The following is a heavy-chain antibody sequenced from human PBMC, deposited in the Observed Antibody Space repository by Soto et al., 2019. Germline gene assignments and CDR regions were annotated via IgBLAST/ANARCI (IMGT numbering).Heavy chain of an antibody. CDR3: ARSGRDGTTGSDDSFDI. D-gene: IGHD3-10*01. Sequence: EVQLVESGGGLVQPGGSLRLSCAASGFTFSEHFMDWVRQAPGKGLEWVGRSRNKAKGYTTEYAASLKGRFTVSRDDSENSVYLQMSSLRGEDTAVYFCARSGRDGTTGSDDSFDIWGPGTMVTVSS. CDR1: GFTFSEHF. J-gene: IGHJ3*02. V-gene: IGHV3-72*01. CDR2: SRNKAKGYTT.